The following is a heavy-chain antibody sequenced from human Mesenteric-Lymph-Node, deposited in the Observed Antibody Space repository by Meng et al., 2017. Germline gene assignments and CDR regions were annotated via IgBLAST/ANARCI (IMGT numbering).Heavy chain of an antibody. J-gene: IGHJ3*02. D-gene: IGHD1-26*01. V-gene: IGHV3-23*05. CDR3: AKEWGWGFDI. Sequence: GESLKISCAASGFTFRHYAMSWVRQAPGKGLEWVSGIHSSGSSTYYIESVKGRFTISRDNANNSLYLQMNSLGAEDTAVYYCAKEWGWGFDIWGQGTMVTVSS. CDR1: GFTFRHYA. CDR2: IHSSGSST.